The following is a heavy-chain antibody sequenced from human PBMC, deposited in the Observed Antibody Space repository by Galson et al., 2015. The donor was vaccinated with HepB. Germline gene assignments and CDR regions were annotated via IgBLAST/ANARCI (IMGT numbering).Heavy chain of an antibody. Sequence: SLRLSCAASGFTFRSYAMTWVRQAPGKGLEWVSVITGGGGATFYADSVKGRFTISRDDSKSTLYLQMNSLRGEDTAVYFCAKVFPEKTDGWYRQALYYFDSWGQGTRVTVSS. CDR3: AKVFPEKTDGWYRQALYYFDS. CDR1: GFTFRSYA. V-gene: IGHV3-23*01. J-gene: IGHJ4*02. D-gene: IGHD6-19*01. CDR2: ITGGGGAT.